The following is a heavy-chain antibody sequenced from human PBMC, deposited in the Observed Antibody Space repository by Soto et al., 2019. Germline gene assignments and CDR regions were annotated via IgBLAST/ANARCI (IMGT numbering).Heavy chain of an antibody. V-gene: IGHV1-69*13. Sequence: ASVKVSCKASGCTFSSYAISWVRQAPGQGLEWMGGIIPIFGTANYAQKFQGRVTITADESTSTAYMELSSLRSEDTAVYYCERDPRTPGRARDYLYDAFDIWGQGTMVTVSS. J-gene: IGHJ3*02. CDR1: GCTFSSYA. D-gene: IGHD4-17*01. CDR3: ERDPRTPGRARDYLYDAFDI. CDR2: IIPIFGTA.